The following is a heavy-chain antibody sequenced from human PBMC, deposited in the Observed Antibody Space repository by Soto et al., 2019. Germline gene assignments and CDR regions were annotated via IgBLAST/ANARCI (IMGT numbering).Heavy chain of an antibody. CDR1: GDSVSSNSAA. Sequence: SQTLSLTCVISGDSVSSNSAALNWIRQSPSRGLEWLGKTYHRSKWYKDYAVSVKSRISINPDTARNQFSLQLNSVTPEDTAVYYCARGRYSSGWYSHYYYGMDVWGQGTTVTVSS. V-gene: IGHV6-1*01. J-gene: IGHJ6*02. CDR2: TYHRSKWYK. D-gene: IGHD6-19*01. CDR3: ARGRYSSGWYSHYYYGMDV.